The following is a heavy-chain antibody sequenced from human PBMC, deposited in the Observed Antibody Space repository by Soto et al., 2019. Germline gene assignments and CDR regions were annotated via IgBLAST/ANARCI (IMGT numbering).Heavy chain of an antibody. CDR1: GGTFSSYA. D-gene: IGHD4-17*01. CDR2: IIPIFGTA. CDR3: ARGRDDYGGKVNAFDI. Sequence: QVQLVQSGAEVKKPGSSVRVSCKASGGTFSSYAISWVRQAPGQGLEWMGGIIPIFGTANYAQKFQGRVTITADESTSTAYMELSSLRSEDTAVYYCARGRDDYGGKVNAFDIWGQGTMVTVSS. V-gene: IGHV1-69*12. J-gene: IGHJ3*02.